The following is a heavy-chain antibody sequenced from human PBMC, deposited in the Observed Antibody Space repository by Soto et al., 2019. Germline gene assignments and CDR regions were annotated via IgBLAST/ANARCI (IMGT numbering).Heavy chain of an antibody. J-gene: IGHJ4*02. CDR1: GYTFTSYG. Sequence: ASVKVSCKASGYTFTSYGISWVRQAPGQGLEWMGWISAYNGNTNYAQKLQGRVTMTTDTSTSTAYMELRSLRSDDTAVYYCARVEQWLVITYYFDYWGQGTLVTVSS. CDR2: ISAYNGNT. V-gene: IGHV1-18*01. CDR3: ARVEQWLVITYYFDY. D-gene: IGHD6-19*01.